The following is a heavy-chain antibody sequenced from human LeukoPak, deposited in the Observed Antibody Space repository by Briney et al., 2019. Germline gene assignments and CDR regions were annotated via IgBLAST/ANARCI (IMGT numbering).Heavy chain of an antibody. CDR2: IIPIFGTA. J-gene: IGHJ3*02. CDR1: GGTFSIYA. V-gene: IGHV1-69*13. Sequence: GASVKVSFKASGGTFSIYAISWMRQAPGQGLEWMGGIIPIFGTANYAQKFQGRVTITADESTSTAYMELSSLRSEDTAVYYCATHCCSTTCYSDDAFDIWGQGTMVTVSS. D-gene: IGHD2-2*01. CDR3: ATHCCSTTCYSDDAFDI.